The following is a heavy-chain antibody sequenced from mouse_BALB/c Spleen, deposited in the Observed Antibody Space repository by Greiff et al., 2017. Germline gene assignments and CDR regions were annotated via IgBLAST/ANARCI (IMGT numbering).Heavy chain of an antibody. CDR3: ARYRYDSAMDY. V-gene: IGHV3-2*02. D-gene: IGHD2-14*01. Sequence: VQLKESGPDLVKPSQSLSLTCTVTGYSITSDYAWNWIRQFPGNKLEWMGYISYSGSTSYNPSLKSRISITRDTSKNQFFLQLNSVTTEDTATYYCARYRYDSAMDYWGQGTSVTVSS. CDR2: ISYSGST. CDR1: GYSITSDYA. J-gene: IGHJ4*01.